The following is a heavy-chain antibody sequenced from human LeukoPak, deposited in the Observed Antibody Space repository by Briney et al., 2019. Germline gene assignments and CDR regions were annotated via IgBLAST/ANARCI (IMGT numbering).Heavy chain of an antibody. CDR2: ISRGSDHI. D-gene: IGHD3-22*01. CDR1: GFTFSSYA. Sequence: GGSLRLSCAASGFTFSSYAMNWVRQAPGKGLEWVSSISRGSDHIFYADSMKGRFTISRDNAKNSLYLQMNSLGAEDTAVYYCARPYDTRGYFPDYWGQGTLVTVSS. CDR3: ARPYDTRGYFPDY. V-gene: IGHV3-21*01. J-gene: IGHJ4*02.